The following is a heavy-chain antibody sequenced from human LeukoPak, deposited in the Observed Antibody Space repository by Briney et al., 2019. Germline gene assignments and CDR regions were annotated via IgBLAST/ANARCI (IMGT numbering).Heavy chain of an antibody. Sequence: GGSLRLSCAASGFTFSNAWMNWVRQAPGKGLEWVSYISSSSTIYYADSVKGRFTISRDNAKNALYLQMNSLRDEDTAVYYCARESTYYYGSGSPIDYWGQGTLVTVSS. V-gene: IGHV3-69-1*01. CDR2: ISSSSTI. D-gene: IGHD3-10*01. J-gene: IGHJ4*02. CDR1: GFTFSNAW. CDR3: ARESTYYYGSGSPIDY.